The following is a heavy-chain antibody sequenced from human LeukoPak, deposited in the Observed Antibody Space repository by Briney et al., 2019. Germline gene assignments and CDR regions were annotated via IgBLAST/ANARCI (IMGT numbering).Heavy chain of an antibody. CDR1: GFTFSHYG. Sequence: RMSLRLSCAAPGFTFSHYGMQRVRQAPGKGLEWVAVISYDGSDTYYADYVKGRFTISRDNSKNTLYLQMNSLRIEDTAVYYCAKIRDASGSYYRPFAYWGQGTLVTVS. CDR3: AKIRDASGSYYRPFAY. V-gene: IGHV3-30*18. CDR2: ISYDGSDT. D-gene: IGHD3-10*01. J-gene: IGHJ4*02.